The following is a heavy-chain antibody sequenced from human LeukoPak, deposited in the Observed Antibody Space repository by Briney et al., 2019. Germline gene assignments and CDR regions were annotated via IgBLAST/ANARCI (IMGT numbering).Heavy chain of an antibody. CDR2: INHSGST. CDR1: GGSFSGYY. V-gene: IGHV4-34*01. D-gene: IGHD3-10*01. J-gene: IGHJ6*03. Sequence: SETLSLTCAVYGGSFSGYYWSWIRQPPGKGLEWIGEINHSGSTNYNPSLKSRVTISVDTSKNQFSLKLSSVTAADTAVYYCARGVITMVRRVKFSYYMDVWGKGTTVTVSS. CDR3: ARGVITMVRRVKFSYYMDV.